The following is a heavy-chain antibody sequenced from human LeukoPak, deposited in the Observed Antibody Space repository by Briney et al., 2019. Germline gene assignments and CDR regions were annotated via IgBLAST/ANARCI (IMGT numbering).Heavy chain of an antibody. V-gene: IGHV4-4*09. CDR2: IYTSGST. CDR3: ARHGAQLLNTAFDY. CDR1: GGSISHYY. J-gene: IGHJ4*02. Sequence: PSGTLSLTCAVSGGSISHYYRSWIRQPPGKGLEWSGYIYTSGSTNYNPSLKSRVTTSVDTSKNHFSLKLSSVTAADTAVYYCARHGAQLLNTAFDYWGQGTLVTVSS. D-gene: IGHD1-26*01.